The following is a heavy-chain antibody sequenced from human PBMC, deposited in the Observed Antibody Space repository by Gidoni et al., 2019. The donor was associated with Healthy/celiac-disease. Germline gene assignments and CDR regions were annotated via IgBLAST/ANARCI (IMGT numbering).Heavy chain of an antibody. CDR2: IDSGCRT. CDR3: ARDAYYYDSSGVPGYWYFDL. CDR1: GFTASSDH. Sequence: EVQLVESGGGLVQPGGSLRLSCAASGFTASSDHVGGVRQAPGRGLEWVSVIDSGCRTHYADSGKGRFTISRDNSKNTLYLQMNSLRVEDTAVYYCARDAYYYDSSGVPGYWYFDLWGRGTLVTVSS. J-gene: IGHJ2*01. V-gene: IGHV3-66*02. D-gene: IGHD3-22*01.